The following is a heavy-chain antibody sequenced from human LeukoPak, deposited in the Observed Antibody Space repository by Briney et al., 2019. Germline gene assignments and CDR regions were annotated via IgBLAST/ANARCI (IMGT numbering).Heavy chain of an antibody. Sequence: ASVKVSCKASGYTFTGYYMHWVRQAPGQGLEWMGWINPNSGGTNYAQKFQGRVTMTRDTSISTAYMELSRLRSDDTAMYYCARVFGCTNGVCSGFADYWGQGTLVTVSS. CDR2: INPNSGGT. CDR3: ARVFGCTNGVCSGFADY. D-gene: IGHD2-8*01. J-gene: IGHJ4*02. V-gene: IGHV1-2*02. CDR1: GYTFTGYY.